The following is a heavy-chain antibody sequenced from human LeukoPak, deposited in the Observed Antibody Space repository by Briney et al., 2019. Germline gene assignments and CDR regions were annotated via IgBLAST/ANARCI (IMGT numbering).Heavy chain of an antibody. Sequence: KPSETLSLTCAVSGGSISSNNWWIWVRQSPEKGLEWIGKIYHDGRTNYNPSLKSRATISMDKSKNKLSLKLNFVTAADTAVYYCARDRGEYIYSHDYWGQGTLVTVSS. V-gene: IGHV4-4*02. CDR3: ARDRGEYIYSHDY. J-gene: IGHJ4*02. CDR1: GGSISSNNW. D-gene: IGHD4-17*01. CDR2: IYHDGRT.